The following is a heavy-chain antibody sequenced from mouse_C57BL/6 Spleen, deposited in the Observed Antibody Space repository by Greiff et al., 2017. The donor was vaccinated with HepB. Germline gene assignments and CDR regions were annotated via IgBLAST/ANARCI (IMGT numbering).Heavy chain of an antibody. Sequence: EVHLVESEGGLVQPGRSMKLSCTASGFTFSDYYMAWVRQVPEKGLEWVANINYDGSSTYYLDSLKSRFIISRDNAKNILYLQMSSLKSEDTATYYCARDNDGYYPFDYWGQGTTLTVSS. CDR1: GFTFSDYY. D-gene: IGHD2-3*01. CDR3: ARDNDGYYPFDY. J-gene: IGHJ2*01. CDR2: INYDGSST. V-gene: IGHV5-16*01.